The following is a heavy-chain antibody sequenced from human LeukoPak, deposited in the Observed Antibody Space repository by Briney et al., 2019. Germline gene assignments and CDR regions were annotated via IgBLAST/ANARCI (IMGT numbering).Heavy chain of an antibody. CDR1: GYTFTSNC. CDR3: ARDQEGFDY. J-gene: IGHJ4*02. V-gene: IGHV1-46*01. CDR2: IYPRDGST. Sequence: ASVKVSCKASGYTFTSNCKHWVRQAPGQGLEWMGMIYPRDGSTSYAQKFQGRVTVTRDTSTSTVHMELSGLRSEDTAVYYCARDQEGFDYWGQGTLVTVSS.